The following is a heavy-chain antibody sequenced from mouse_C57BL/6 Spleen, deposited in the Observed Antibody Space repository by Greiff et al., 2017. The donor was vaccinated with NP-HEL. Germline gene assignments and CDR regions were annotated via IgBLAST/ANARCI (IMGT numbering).Heavy chain of an antibody. CDR2: IDPSDSET. CDR1: GYTFTSYW. J-gene: IGHJ4*01. Sequence: QVQLQQPGAELVRPGSSVKLSCKASGYTFTSYWMHWVKQRPIQGLEWIGNIDPSDSETHYNQKFKDKATLTVDKSSSTAYMQLSSLTSADSAVYYCARGGLPHAMDYWGQGTSVTVSS. V-gene: IGHV1-52*01. D-gene: IGHD5-5*01. CDR3: ARGGLPHAMDY.